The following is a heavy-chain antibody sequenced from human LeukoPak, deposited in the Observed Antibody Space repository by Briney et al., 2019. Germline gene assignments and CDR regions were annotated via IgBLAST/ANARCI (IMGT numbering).Heavy chain of an antibody. D-gene: IGHD3-22*01. V-gene: IGHV3-30*10. CDR3: AINRGYYYDSSGLDY. Sequence: ISYDGSNKYYTDSVKGRFTISRDNSKNTLYLQMNSLRAEDTAVYYRAINRGYYYDSSGLDYWGQGTLVTVSS. J-gene: IGHJ4*02. CDR2: ISYDGSNK.